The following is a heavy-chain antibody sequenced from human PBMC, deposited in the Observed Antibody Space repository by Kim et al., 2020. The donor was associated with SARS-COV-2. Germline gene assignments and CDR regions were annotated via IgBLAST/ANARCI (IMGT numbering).Heavy chain of an antibody. CDR2: INPNSGGT. V-gene: IGHV1-2*05. Sequence: ASVKVSCKASGYTFTGYYMHWVRQAPGQGLEWMGRINPNSGGTNYAQKFQGRVTMTRDTSISTAYMELSRLRSDDTVVYYCARGGRSTMVRGGLRWMDVWGQGTTVTVSS. CDR3: ARGGRSTMVRGGLRWMDV. J-gene: IGHJ6*02. D-gene: IGHD3-10*01. CDR1: GYTFTGYY.